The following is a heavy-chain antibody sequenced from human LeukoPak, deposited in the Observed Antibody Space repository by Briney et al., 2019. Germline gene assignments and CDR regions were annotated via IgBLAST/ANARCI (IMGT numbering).Heavy chain of an antibody. Sequence: PGGSLRLSCEASGFTFTTYSMTWVRQAPGKGLEWVSIISSGSSAIFSADALKGRFTISRDDAKNLLYLDMNSLRAEDTAVYYCARTYGSGSLDYGGQGTLVTVSS. V-gene: IGHV3-21*01. CDR3: ARTYGSGSLDY. J-gene: IGHJ4*02. D-gene: IGHD2-15*01. CDR1: GFTFTTYS. CDR2: ISSGSSAI.